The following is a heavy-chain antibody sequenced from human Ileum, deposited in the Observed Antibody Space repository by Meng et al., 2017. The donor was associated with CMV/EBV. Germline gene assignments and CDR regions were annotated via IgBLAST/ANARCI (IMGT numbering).Heavy chain of an antibody. CDR1: GFTFSSYA. Sequence: GGSLRLSCAASGFTFSSYAMSWVRQAPGKGLEWVSVIYSGGSSTYYADSVKGRFTISRDNSKNTLYLQMNSLRAEDTAVYYCARSANLDSWGQGTLVTVSS. CDR2: IYSGGSST. CDR3: ARSANLDS. J-gene: IGHJ4*02. D-gene: IGHD4/OR15-4a*01. V-gene: IGHV3-23*03.